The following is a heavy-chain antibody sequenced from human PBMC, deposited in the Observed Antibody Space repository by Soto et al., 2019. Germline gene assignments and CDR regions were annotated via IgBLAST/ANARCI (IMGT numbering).Heavy chain of an antibody. Sequence: QVQLVESGGGVVKPGRSLRLSCAASGFTFSSYGMHWVRQAPGKGLEWVAVIWYDGSNKYYADSVKGRFTISRDNSKNTLYLQMNSLRAEDTAVYYCARESSWFPNFDYWGQGTLVTVSS. J-gene: IGHJ4*02. V-gene: IGHV3-33*01. D-gene: IGHD3-10*01. CDR3: ARESSWFPNFDY. CDR2: IWYDGSNK. CDR1: GFTFSSYG.